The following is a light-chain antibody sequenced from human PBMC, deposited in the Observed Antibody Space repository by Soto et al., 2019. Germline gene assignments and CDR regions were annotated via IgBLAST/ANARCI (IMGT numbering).Light chain of an antibody. Sequence: QPVLTQSPSASASLGASVKPTCTLSSGHSSYAIAWHQQQPEKGPRYLMKVNSDGSHSKGDGIPDRFSGSSSGAERYFTISSLQSEDEADYYCQTWGTAYVLFGGGTKVTVL. V-gene: IGLV4-69*01. CDR2: VNSDGSH. CDR3: QTWGTAYVL. CDR1: SGHSSYA. J-gene: IGLJ2*01.